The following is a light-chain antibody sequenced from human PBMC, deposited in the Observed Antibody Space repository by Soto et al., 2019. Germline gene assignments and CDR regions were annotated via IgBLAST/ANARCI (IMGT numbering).Light chain of an antibody. V-gene: IGKV3-20*01. CDR3: QQYGVSPPFT. J-gene: IGKJ5*01. CDR1: QSISSSY. Sequence: EVVLTQSPGTLSLSPGERATLSCRASQSISSSYLAWYCQKPGQAPRLLIYGTSNRATGIPDRFSGSGSGTDFTLTISRLETEDFAVYYCQQYGVSPPFTFGQGTRLEI. CDR2: GTS.